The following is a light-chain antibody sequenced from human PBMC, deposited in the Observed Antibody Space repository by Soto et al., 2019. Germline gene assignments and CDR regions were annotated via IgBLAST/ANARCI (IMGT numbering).Light chain of an antibody. J-gene: IGKJ1*01. V-gene: IGKV3-20*01. CDR1: QSVSNNY. Sequence: EIVLTQSPGTLSLSPGERATLSCRASQSVSNNYLAWYQQKPGQAPRLLIYGASNRATSIRDRFSGSGSATDFTLTISRLETEDFAVYYCPQYGSSGTFGQGTKVEIK. CDR2: GAS. CDR3: PQYGSSGT.